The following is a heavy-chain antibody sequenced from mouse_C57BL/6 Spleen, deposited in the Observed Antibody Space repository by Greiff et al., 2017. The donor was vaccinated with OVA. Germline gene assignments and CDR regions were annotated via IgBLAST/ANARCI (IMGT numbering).Heavy chain of an antibody. CDR3: AKAIFTTVVASYYYAMDY. CDR2: IWGDGST. CDR1: GFSLTSYG. Sequence: QVQLKESGPGLVAPSQSLSITCTVSGFSLTSYGVSWVRQPPGKGLEWLGVIWGDGSTNYHSALISRLSISKDNSKGQVFLKLNSLQTDDTATYYCAKAIFTTVVASYYYAMDYWGQGTSVTVSS. J-gene: IGHJ4*01. D-gene: IGHD1-1*01. V-gene: IGHV2-3*01.